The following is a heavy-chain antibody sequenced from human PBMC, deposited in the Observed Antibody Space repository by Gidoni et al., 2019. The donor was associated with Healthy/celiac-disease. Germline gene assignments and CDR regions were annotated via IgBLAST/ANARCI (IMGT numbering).Heavy chain of an antibody. CDR1: GFTFSSYS. V-gene: IGHV3-21*01. CDR2: ISSGSSYI. J-gene: IGHJ5*02. Sequence: EVQLVESGGGLVKPGGSLRLSCAASGFTFSSYSMNWVRQARGKGLECVSSISSGSSYIYYADSVKGRFTISRDNAKNSLYLQMNSLRAEDTAGYYCARVPIVLMVYAGGPWFDPWGQGTLVTVSS. CDR3: ARVPIVLMVYAGGPWFDP. D-gene: IGHD2-8*01.